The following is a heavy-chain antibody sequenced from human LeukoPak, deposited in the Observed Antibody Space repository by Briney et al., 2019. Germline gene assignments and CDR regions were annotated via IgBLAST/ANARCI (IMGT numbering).Heavy chain of an antibody. CDR2: ISYDGSNK. J-gene: IGHJ4*02. D-gene: IGHD1-26*01. CDR3: AKDSARMGGDGSVYS. CDR1: GFTFSSYG. Sequence: PGRSLRLSCAASGFTFSSYGMHWVRQAPGKGLEWVAVISYDGSNKYYADSVEGRFTISRDNSKNTLYLQMNSLRAEDTAVYYCAKDSARMGGDGSVYSWGQGTLVTVSS. V-gene: IGHV3-30*18.